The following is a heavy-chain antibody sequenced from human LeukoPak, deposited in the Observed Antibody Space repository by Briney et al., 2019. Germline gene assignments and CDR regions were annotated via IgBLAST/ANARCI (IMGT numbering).Heavy chain of an antibody. D-gene: IGHD6-19*01. Sequence: GGSLTLSCAASGITISSEGMHWVRQAPGKGLEWLAVFSYDGSEICYSDSAKGRFTISKEYSKNTLHLQMNSLRVEDTAVYYCVKEQSSGWYRVADSWGQGTLVTVSS. CDR1: GITISSEG. V-gene: IGHV3-30*18. CDR3: VKEQSSGWYRVADS. CDR2: FSYDGSEI. J-gene: IGHJ4*02.